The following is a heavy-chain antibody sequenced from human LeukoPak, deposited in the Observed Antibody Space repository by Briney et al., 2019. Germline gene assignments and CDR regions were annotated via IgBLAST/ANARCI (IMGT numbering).Heavy chain of an antibody. CDR3: ARDRPYDYSNYAWFDP. CDR2: IYTSEIT. V-gene: IGHV4-4*07. J-gene: IGHJ5*02. D-gene: IGHD4-11*01. CDR1: GGSISSYY. Sequence: SETLSLTCTVSGGSISSYYWSWIRQPAGKGLEWIGRIYTSEITNYNPSLKSRVTMSVDTSKNQFSLNLISVTAADTAIYYCARDRPYDYSNYAWFDPWGQGILVTVSS.